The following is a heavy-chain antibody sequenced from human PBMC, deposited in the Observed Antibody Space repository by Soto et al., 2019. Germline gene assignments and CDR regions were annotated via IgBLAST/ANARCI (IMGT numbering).Heavy chain of an antibody. J-gene: IGHJ5*02. V-gene: IGHV3-30-3*01. CDR3: ARDLVDYYDSSGYPGGHWFDP. D-gene: IGHD3-22*01. CDR2: ISYDGSNK. CDR1: GFTFSSYA. Sequence: QVQLVESGGGVVQPGRSLRLSCAASGFTFSSYAMHWVRQAPGKGLEWVAVISYDGSNKYYADSVKGRFTISRDNSKNTLYLQMNSLRAEDTAVYYCARDLVDYYDSSGYPGGHWFDPWGQGTLVTVSS.